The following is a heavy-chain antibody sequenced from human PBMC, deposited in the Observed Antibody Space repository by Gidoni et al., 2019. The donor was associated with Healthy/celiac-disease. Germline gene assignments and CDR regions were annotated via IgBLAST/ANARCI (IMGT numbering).Heavy chain of an antibody. Sequence: QVQLQQWGAGLLKPSETLSLTCAVYGGSFSGYYWSWIRQPPGKGLEWIGEINHSGSTNYNPSLKSRVTISVDTSKNQFSLKLSSVTAADTAVYYCAISRDGYNRADYWGQGTLVTVSS. CDR3: AISRDGYNRADY. V-gene: IGHV4-34*01. CDR2: INHSGST. D-gene: IGHD5-12*01. CDR1: GGSFSGYY. J-gene: IGHJ4*02.